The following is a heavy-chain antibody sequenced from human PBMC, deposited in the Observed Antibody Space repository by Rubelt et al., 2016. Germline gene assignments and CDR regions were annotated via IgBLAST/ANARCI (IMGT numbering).Heavy chain of an antibody. CDR2: IYHSGST. CDR1: GYSISSGYY. J-gene: IGHJ4*02. CDR3: ARDGGTRGQQLVRDY. V-gene: IGHV4-38-2*02. Sequence: QVQLQESGPGLVKPSETLSLTCTVSGYSISSGYYWGWIRQPPGKGLEWIGSIYHSGSTYYNPSLKSRVTISVDTSKNQFSLKLSSGTAADTAVYYCARDGGTRGQQLVRDYWGQGTLVTVSS. D-gene: IGHD6-13*01.